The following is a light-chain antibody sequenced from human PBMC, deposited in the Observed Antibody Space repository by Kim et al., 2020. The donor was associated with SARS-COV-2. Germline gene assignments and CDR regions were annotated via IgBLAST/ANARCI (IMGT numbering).Light chain of an antibody. CDR2: DAS. J-gene: IGKJ2*01. V-gene: IGKV3-11*01. Sequence: EIVLTQSPATLSLSPGERATLSCRATQSISSYLAWYQQKPGQAPSLLIYDASNRATGIPARFSGSGFGTDFTLTISSLEPEDFAVYYCQQRKSWPQTFGQGTKLEI. CDR1: QSISSY. CDR3: QQRKSWPQT.